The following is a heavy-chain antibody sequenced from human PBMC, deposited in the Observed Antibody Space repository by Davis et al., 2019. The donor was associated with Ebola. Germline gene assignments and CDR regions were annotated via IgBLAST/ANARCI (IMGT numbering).Heavy chain of an antibody. V-gene: IGHV3-7*01. CDR1: GFSFSGYD. CDR3: ARYGRMIDY. J-gene: IGHJ4*02. D-gene: IGHD3-10*01. Sequence: GESLKISCAASGFSFSGYDMSWVRQAPGKGLEWVATIKDDGTETYYVDSVKGRFSLSRDNARNSLFLQMNSLRVEDTAVYFCARYGRMIDYWGRGTLVTVSS. CDR2: IKDDGTET.